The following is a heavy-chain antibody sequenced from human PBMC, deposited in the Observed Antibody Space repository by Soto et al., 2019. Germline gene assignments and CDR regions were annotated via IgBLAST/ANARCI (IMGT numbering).Heavy chain of an antibody. V-gene: IGHV3-66*01. D-gene: IGHD2-2*01. CDR1: GFTVSSNY. CDR3: AREDIVVVPAARNYYYYYMDV. J-gene: IGHJ6*03. CDR2: IYSGGST. Sequence: GGSLRLSCAASGFTVSSNYMSWVRQAPGKGLEWVSVIYSGGSTYYADSVKGRFTISRDNSKNTLYLQMNSLRAEDTAVYYCAREDIVVVPAARNYYYYYMDVWGKGTTVTVSS.